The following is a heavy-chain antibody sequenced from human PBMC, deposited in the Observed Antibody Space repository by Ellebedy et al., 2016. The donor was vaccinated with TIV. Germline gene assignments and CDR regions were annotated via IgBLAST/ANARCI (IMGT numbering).Heavy chain of an antibody. CDR2: INPSGGST. Sequence: ASVKVSCKASGYTFTGYFLQWVRQAPGQGLEWMGIINPSGGSTRYTQKFQGRVTLTRDKSTSTVYMELTSLKSEDTAVYYCARLSDRGEHWGQGTLVTASS. V-gene: IGHV1-46*01. J-gene: IGHJ1*01. CDR3: ARLSDRGEH. CDR1: GYTFTGYF. D-gene: IGHD1-14*01.